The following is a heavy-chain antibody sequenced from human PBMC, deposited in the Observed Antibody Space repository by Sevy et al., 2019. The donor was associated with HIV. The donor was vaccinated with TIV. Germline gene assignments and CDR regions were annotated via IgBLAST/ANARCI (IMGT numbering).Heavy chain of an antibody. CDR2: ISSSSSTI. CDR1: GFTFSSYS. J-gene: IGHJ6*02. D-gene: IGHD1-26*01. CDR3: ARVSGSFYFYYYYGMDV. Sequence: GGSLRLSCAASGFTFSSYSMNWVRQAPAKGLEWVSYISSSSSTIYYADSVKGRFTISRDNAKNSLYLQMNSLRDEDTAVYYCARVSGSFYFYYYYGMDVWGQGTTVTVSS. V-gene: IGHV3-48*02.